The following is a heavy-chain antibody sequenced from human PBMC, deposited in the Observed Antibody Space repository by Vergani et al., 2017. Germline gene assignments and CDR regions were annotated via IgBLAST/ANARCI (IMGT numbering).Heavy chain of an antibody. CDR3: ARVMVRGVKGVNDAFDI. J-gene: IGHJ3*02. CDR2: INPNSGGT. CDR1: GYTFTGYY. Sequence: QVQLVQSGAEVKKPGASVKVSCKASGYTFTGYYMHWVRQAPGQGLEWMGWINPNSGGTNYAQKFQGRVTMTRDTSISTAYMELSRLRSDDTAVYYCARVMVRGVKGVNDAFDIWGQGTMVTVSS. V-gene: IGHV1-2*02. D-gene: IGHD3-10*01.